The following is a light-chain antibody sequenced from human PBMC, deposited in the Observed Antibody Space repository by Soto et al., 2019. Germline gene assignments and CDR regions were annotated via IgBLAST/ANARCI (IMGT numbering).Light chain of an antibody. CDR2: EGS. V-gene: IGLV2-23*01. Sequence: QSALTQPASVSGSPGQSITISCTGTSSDGGSYKLVAWYQQHTGKAPKLMIYEGSKRPSGVSNLFSGSKSGNTASLTISGLQAEDEADYYCCSYAGSSGVFGGGTKLTVL. CDR1: SSDGGSYKL. CDR3: CSYAGSSGV. J-gene: IGLJ2*01.